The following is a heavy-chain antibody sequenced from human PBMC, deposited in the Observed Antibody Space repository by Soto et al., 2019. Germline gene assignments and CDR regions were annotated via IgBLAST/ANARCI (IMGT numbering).Heavy chain of an antibody. CDR2: MNPNSGNT. CDR3: ARDNSRTFPAAPGDKKSDSSGWWFDP. J-gene: IGHJ5*02. V-gene: IGHV1-8*01. D-gene: IGHD6-13*01. Sequence: ASVKVSCKASGYTFRDYDLNWVRQASGQGLEWKGWMNPNSGNTAYAQKMQGRVTMTRDTSINTAYIELTSLRSEDTAIYFCARDNSRTFPAAPGDKKSDSSGWWFDPWGQGTLVTVSS. CDR1: GYTFRDYD.